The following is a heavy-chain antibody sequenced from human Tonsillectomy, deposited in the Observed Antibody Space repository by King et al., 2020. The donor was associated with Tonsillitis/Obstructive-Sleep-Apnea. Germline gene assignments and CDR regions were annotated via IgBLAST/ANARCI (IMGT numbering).Heavy chain of an antibody. CDR3: ARTYFDFWSGYHYRYFDL. CDR1: GGSISSYY. CDR2: IYDSGST. Sequence: VQLQESGPGLVKPSETLSLTCTVSGGSISSYYWSWIRQPPGKGLVWIGYIYDSGSTDYNPSLKSRVTISLDTSENQFSLKLSSVTAADTAIYYCARTYFDFWSGYHYRYFDLWGRGTLVTVSS. J-gene: IGHJ2*01. V-gene: IGHV4-59*08. D-gene: IGHD3-3*01.